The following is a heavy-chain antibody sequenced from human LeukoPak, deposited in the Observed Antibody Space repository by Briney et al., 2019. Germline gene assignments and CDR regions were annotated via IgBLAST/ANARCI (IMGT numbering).Heavy chain of an antibody. V-gene: IGHV3-23*01. CDR1: GFTFSSYA. Sequence: GGSLRLSCSASGFTFSSYAMSWVRQAPGKGLEWVSAISGSGGSTYYADSVKGWFTISRDNSKNTLYLQMNSLRAEDTAVYYCAKETRHYDSSGYLDYWGQGTLVTVS. CDR2: ISGSGGST. CDR3: AKETRHYDSSGYLDY. J-gene: IGHJ4*02. D-gene: IGHD3-22*01.